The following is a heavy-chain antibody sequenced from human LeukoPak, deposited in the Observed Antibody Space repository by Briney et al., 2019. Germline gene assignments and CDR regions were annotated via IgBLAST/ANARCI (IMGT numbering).Heavy chain of an antibody. J-gene: IGHJ6*02. CDR3: ARDDVETGYYYGMDV. V-gene: IGHV3-74*01. Sequence: GGSLRLSCSASGFTFRTSWMHWVGQGPGKGLLWVSHINSDGGNTAYADSVKGRFTISRDNSKNTLYLQMNSLRAEDTAVYYCARDDVETGYYYGMDVWGQGTTVTVSS. CDR2: INSDGGNT. D-gene: IGHD5-24*01. CDR1: GFTFRTSW.